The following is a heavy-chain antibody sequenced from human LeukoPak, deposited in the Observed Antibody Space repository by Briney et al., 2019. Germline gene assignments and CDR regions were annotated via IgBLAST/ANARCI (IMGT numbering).Heavy chain of an antibody. CDR2: IYYSGST. CDR3: ARHTYYDFWSGYQVLYFDY. D-gene: IGHD3-3*01. V-gene: IGHV4-39*01. CDR1: GGYISTSNYY. Sequence: NPSETLSLTCTVSGGYISTSNYYWGWIRQSPGKGLEWIGNIYYSGSTYYNPSLKSRVSLSIDTSMNQFSLKVNSLTVADTAVYYCARHTYYDFWSGYQVLYFDYWGQGTLVTVSS. J-gene: IGHJ4*02.